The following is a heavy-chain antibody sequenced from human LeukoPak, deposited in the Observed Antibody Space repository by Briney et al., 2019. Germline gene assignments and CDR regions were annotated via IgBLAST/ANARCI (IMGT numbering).Heavy chain of an antibody. J-gene: IGHJ4*02. CDR3: ARRNQWQGPIDS. Sequence: SETLSLTCTVSGGSLSSSSYYWGWIRQPPGKGLEWIGSIFYSGITYYNPSLKSRVTISVDTSKNQFSLKLSSVTAADTAVYYCARRNQWQGPIDSWGQGTPVTVSS. V-gene: IGHV4-39*01. CDR2: IFYSGIT. D-gene: IGHD6-19*01. CDR1: GGSLSSSSYY.